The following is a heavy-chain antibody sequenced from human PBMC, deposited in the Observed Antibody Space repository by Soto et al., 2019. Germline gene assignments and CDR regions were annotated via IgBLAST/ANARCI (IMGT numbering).Heavy chain of an antibody. CDR2: INVGNGNT. J-gene: IGHJ4*02. Sequence: XAVPVSYHATRCTLTHYGLYLVRQAPGKRLEGMGWINVGNGNTKNSQKLQDRVTITRDTSSSTAYMELSNLRSEDTAVYYCPRLHHPYCSSPSNPSWVDNCGQGTLVT. CDR3: PRLHHPYCSSPSNPSWVDN. CDR1: RCTLTHYG. D-gene: IGHD2-2*01. V-gene: IGHV1-3*01.